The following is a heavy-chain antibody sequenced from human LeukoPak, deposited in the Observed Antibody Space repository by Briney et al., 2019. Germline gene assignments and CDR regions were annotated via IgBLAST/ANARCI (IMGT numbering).Heavy chain of an antibody. J-gene: IGHJ4*02. CDR3: AKAQGDILTGYYSEGY. Sequence: GGSLRLSCAASGFTFSSYAMSWVRQAPGKGLEWVSAISGSGGSTYYADSVKGRFTISRDNSKNTLYLQMNSLRAEDTAVYYCAKAQGDILTGYYSEGYWGQGTLVTVSS. CDR1: GFTFSSYA. V-gene: IGHV3-23*01. D-gene: IGHD3-9*01. CDR2: ISGSGGST.